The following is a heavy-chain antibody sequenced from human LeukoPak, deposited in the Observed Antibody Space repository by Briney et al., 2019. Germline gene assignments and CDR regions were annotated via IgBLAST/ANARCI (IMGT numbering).Heavy chain of an antibody. Sequence: GASVKVSCKASGYTFTGYYMNWVRQAPGQGLEWMGWVNPNSGDTNYAQKFQGRVTMTRDTSITTAYMELSRLRSDDTAVYYCARAYSESYPYFDYWGQGALVTVSS. J-gene: IGHJ4*02. V-gene: IGHV1-2*02. D-gene: IGHD1-26*01. CDR3: ARAYSESYPYFDY. CDR1: GYTFTGYY. CDR2: VNPNSGDT.